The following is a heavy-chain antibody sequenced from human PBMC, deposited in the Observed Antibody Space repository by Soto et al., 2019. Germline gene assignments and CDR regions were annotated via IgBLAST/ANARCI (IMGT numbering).Heavy chain of an antibody. CDR2: INPSGGDT. CDR1: GYTFTSHY. D-gene: IGHD2-21*01. J-gene: IGHJ4*02. V-gene: IGHV1-46*01. Sequence: QVQLVQSGAEVKKPGASVKVSCKASGYTFTSHYIHWVRQAPGQGLEWMGIINPSGGDTTYAQQFQGRVTMTRDTSTRTVYMELSSLGSEDTAVYYCARGGCGGECSFDYWGQGTLVTVSS. CDR3: ARGGCGGECSFDY.